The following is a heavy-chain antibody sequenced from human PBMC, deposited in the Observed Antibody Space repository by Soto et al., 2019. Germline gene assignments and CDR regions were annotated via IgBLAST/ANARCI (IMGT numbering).Heavy chain of an antibody. CDR3: ARVPFYSGYDRSTLIKYNCFDP. J-gene: IGHJ5*02. CDR1: GGTFSSYA. D-gene: IGHD5-12*01. V-gene: IGHV1-69*13. Sequence: ASVKVSCKASGGTFSSYAISWVRQAPGQGLEWMGGIIPIFGTANYAQKFQGRVTITADESTSTAYMELSSLRSEDTAVYYCARVPFYSGYDRSTLIKYNCFDPWGQGTLVTVSS. CDR2: IIPIFGTA.